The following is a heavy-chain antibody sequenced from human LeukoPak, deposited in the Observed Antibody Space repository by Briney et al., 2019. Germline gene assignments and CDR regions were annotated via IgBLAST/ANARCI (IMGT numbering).Heavy chain of an antibody. CDR2: IIPIFGTA. J-gene: IGHJ4*02. D-gene: IGHD1-26*01. CDR3: AIAPHIVGATGETDY. Sequence: GASVTVSCTASGGTFSIYAISWVRQAPGQGLEWMGGIIPIFGTANYAQKFQGRVTITADESTSTAYMELSSLRSGDTAVYYCAIAPHIVGATGETDYWGQGTLVTVSA. V-gene: IGHV1-69*13. CDR1: GGTFSIYA.